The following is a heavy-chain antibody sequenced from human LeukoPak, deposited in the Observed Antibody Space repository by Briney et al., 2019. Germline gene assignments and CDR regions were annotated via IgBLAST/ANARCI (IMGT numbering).Heavy chain of an antibody. D-gene: IGHD3-3*01. V-gene: IGHV4-39*01. CDR3: ASSGTIFGVVIAYDY. CDR1: GDSITNGTYY. J-gene: IGHJ4*02. CDR2: IYYSGST. Sequence: SQTLSLTCTLSGDSITNGTYYWTWIRQPPGKGLEWIGSIYYSGSTYYNPSLKSRVTISVDTSKNQFSLKLSSVTAADTAVYYCASSGTIFGVVIAYDYWGQGTLVTVSS.